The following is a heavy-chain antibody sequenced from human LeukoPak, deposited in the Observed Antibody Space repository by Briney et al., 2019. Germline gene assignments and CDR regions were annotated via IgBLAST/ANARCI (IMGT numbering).Heavy chain of an antibody. Sequence: GGSLRLSCAASGFTFSSYSMNWVRQAPGKGLEWVSYISSSSSTIYYADSVKVRFTISRDNAKNSLYLQMNSLRAEDTAVYYCAVGGPAAPHWGQGTLVTVSS. CDR2: ISSSSSTI. J-gene: IGHJ4*02. CDR1: GFTFSSYS. V-gene: IGHV3-48*01. D-gene: IGHD2-2*01. CDR3: AVGGPAAPH.